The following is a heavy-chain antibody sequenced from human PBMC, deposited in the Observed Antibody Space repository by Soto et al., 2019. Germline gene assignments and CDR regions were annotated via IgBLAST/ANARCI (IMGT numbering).Heavy chain of an antibody. CDR1: GGSISSYY. V-gene: IGHV4-59*01. CDR2: IYYSGST. D-gene: IGHD2-21*02. J-gene: IGHJ4*02. CDR3: ASSRKYCGGDCYWFDY. Sequence: SETLSLTCTVSGGSISSYYRSWIRQPPGKGLEWIGYIYYSGSTNYNPSLKSRVTISVDTSKNQFSLKLSSVTAADTAVYYCASSRKYCGGDCYWFDYWGQGTLVTVSS.